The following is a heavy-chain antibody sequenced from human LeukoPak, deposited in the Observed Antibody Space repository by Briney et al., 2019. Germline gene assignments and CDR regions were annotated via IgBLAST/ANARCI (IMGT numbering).Heavy chain of an antibody. CDR1: GGSISTSSYC. CDR2: IYYSGST. CDR3: ARSDSESFDP. D-gene: IGHD2-21*02. J-gene: IGHJ5*02. V-gene: IGHV4-39*07. Sequence: PSETLSLTCTVSGGSISTSSYCWGWIRQPPGKGLEWIGSIYYSGSTNYNPSLKSRVTMSVDTPKNQFSLKLTSVTAADTAVYYCARSDSESFDPWGQGTLVTVSS.